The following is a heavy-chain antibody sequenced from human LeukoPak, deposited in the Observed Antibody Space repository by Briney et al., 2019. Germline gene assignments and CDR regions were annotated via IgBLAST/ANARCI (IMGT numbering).Heavy chain of an antibody. D-gene: IGHD3-10*01. CDR2: IKSKAAGGTT. Sequence: GGSLRLSCAASGFTFSSAWMSWVRQAPGKGLEWFGRIKSKAAGGTTDFTAPVEGRFTISRDDSKNTVYLQMNSLKTEDTAMYYCVTEYYGLGMYWGQGTLVTVSS. J-gene: IGHJ4*02. CDR3: VTEYYGLGMY. CDR1: GFTFSSAW. V-gene: IGHV3-15*01.